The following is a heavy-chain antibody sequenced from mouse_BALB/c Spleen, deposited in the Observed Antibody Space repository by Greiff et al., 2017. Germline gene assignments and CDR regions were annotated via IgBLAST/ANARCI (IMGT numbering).Heavy chain of an antibody. Sequence: EVMLVESGAELVRPGASVKLSCKASGFNFNDYYMHWVKQRPEQGLEWIGWIDPENGNTIYDPKFQGKASITADTSSNTAYLQLSSLTSEDTAVSYGSRWGTTVYYAMDYWGQGTSVTVSS. CDR1: GFNFNDYY. D-gene: IGHD1-1*01. J-gene: IGHJ4*01. V-gene: IGHV14-1*02. CDR2: IDPENGNT. CDR3: SRWGTTVYYAMDY.